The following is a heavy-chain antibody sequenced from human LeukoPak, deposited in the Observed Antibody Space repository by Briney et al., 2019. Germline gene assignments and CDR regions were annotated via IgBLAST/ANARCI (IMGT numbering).Heavy chain of an antibody. CDR2: ISWNSGSI. J-gene: IGHJ6*03. CDR3: ARDRTGDLYYYYYMDV. CDR1: GFTFDDYA. Sequence: GGSLRLSCAASGFTFDDYAMHWVRQAPGKGLEWVSGISWNSGSIGYADSVKGRFTISRDNAKNSLYLQMNSLRAEDTALYYCARDRTGDLYYYYYMDVWGKGTTVTVSS. D-gene: IGHD7-27*01. V-gene: IGHV3-9*01.